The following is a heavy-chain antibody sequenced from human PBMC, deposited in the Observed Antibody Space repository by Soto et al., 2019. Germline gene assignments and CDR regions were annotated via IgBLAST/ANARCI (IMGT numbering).Heavy chain of an antibody. V-gene: IGHV1-18*01. D-gene: IGHD2-8*01. J-gene: IGHJ6*02. CDR3: ARDSPYCTTGVCYPGYYYYYGMDV. CDR1: GYTFTSYG. CDR2: ISAYNGNT. Sequence: ASVKVSCKASGYTFTSYGISWVRQAPGQGLEWMGWISAYNGNTNYAQKLQGRVTMTTDTSTSTAYMELRSLRSDDTAVYYCARDSPYCTTGVCYPGYYYYYGMDVWGQGTTVTVSS.